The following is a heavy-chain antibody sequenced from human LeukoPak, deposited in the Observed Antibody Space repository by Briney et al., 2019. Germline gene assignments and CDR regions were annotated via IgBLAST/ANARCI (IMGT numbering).Heavy chain of an antibody. D-gene: IGHD6-6*01. CDR1: GGSISSGTYY. J-gene: IGHJ5*02. CDR2: IYYSGST. CDR3: ARGAYTSSRFDP. Sequence: PSETLSLTCTVSGGSISSGTYYWGWIRQPPGKGLEWIGSIYYSGSTYYTPSLKSRVTISVDTSRNQFSLKLSSATAADTAMYYCARGAYTSSRFDPWGQGTLVTVSS. V-gene: IGHV4-39*01.